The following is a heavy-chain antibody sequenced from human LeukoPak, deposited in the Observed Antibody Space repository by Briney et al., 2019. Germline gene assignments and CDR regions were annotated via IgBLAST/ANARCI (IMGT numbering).Heavy chain of an antibody. CDR3: ARDLRFGEFGFDY. V-gene: IGHV4-38-2*02. D-gene: IGHD3-10*01. J-gene: IGHJ4*02. Sequence: SETLSLTCTVSGYSISSGYYWGWIRQPPGKGLEWIGSIYHSGSTYYNPSLKSRVTISVDTSKNQFSLKLNSVTAADTAVYYCARDLRFGEFGFDYWGQGTLVTVSS. CDR2: IYHSGST. CDR1: GYSISSGYY.